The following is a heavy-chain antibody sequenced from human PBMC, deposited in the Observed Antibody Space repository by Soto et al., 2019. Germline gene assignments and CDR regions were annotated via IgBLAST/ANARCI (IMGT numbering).Heavy chain of an antibody. D-gene: IGHD2-2*01. CDR1: GGSFNTYA. Sequence: QVQLVQSGAEVKKPGSSVKVSCKASGGSFNTYAISWVRQAPGQGLEWMGGIIPVFGRVTYAQKFQGRVTITAEVSTRTAYMELGWLRAGDAAIYFCADLSVGCCITTTCAPDYWGQGTLVTVSS. CDR3: ADLSVGCCITTTCAPDY. CDR2: IIPVFGRV. J-gene: IGHJ4*02. V-gene: IGHV1-69*12.